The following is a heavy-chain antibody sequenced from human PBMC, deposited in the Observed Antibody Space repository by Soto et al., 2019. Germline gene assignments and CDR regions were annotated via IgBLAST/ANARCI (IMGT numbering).Heavy chain of an antibody. CDR3: AKGYGAIRITMIVVPPKY. CDR1: GFTFSSYG. CDR2: ISYDGSNK. V-gene: IGHV3-30*18. Sequence: LRLSCAAPGFTFSSYGMHWVRQAPGKGLEWVAVISYDGSNKYYADSVKGRFTISRDNSKNTLYLQMNSLRAEDTAVYYCAKGYGAIRITMIVVPPKYWGQGTLVTVYS. J-gene: IGHJ4*02. D-gene: IGHD3-22*01.